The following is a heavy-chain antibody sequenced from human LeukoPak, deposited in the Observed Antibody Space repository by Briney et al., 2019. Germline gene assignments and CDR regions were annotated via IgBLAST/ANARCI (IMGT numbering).Heavy chain of an antibody. D-gene: IGHD3-10*01. Sequence: GGSLRLSCAASGFTFSSYGMHWVRQAPGKGLEGVAFLRYDGSNKYYADSVKGRFTISRDNSKNTLYLQMNSLRAEDTAVYYCAKGLGPGIWFGELFDYWGQGTLVTVSS. CDR1: GFTFSSYG. J-gene: IGHJ4*02. CDR3: AKGLGPGIWFGELFDY. V-gene: IGHV3-30*02. CDR2: LRYDGSNK.